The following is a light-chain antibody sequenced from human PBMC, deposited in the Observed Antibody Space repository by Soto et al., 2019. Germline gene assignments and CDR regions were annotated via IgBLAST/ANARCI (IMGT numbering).Light chain of an antibody. CDR3: CSYVGARTYV. J-gene: IGLJ1*01. V-gene: IGLV2-23*01. CDR1: VSDVGSFGP. CDR2: EGN. Sequence: QSVLTQPASVSGSPGQSITISCTGSVSDVGSFGPVSWYQQHPGQVPKLIIYEGNRRPSGVSSRFSGSKSGNPASLTISGLQAEDEADYYCCSYVGARTYVFGAGTRSPS.